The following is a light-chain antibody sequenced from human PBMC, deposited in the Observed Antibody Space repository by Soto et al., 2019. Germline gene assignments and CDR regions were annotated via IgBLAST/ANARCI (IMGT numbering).Light chain of an antibody. CDR3: CSYAGNNTYV. Sequence: VLTQPASVSGSPGQSITISCTGTSSDVGIYNLVSWYQHHPGKPPTVMIYEGSQRPSGVSSRFSGSKSGNTASLTISGLQAEDEADYFCCSYAGNNTYVFGTGTKLTVL. J-gene: IGLJ1*01. CDR2: EGS. CDR1: SSDVGIYNL. V-gene: IGLV2-23*01.